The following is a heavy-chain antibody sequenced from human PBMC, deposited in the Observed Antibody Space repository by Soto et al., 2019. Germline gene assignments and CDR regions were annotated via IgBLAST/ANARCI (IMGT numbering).Heavy chain of an antibody. J-gene: IGHJ3*01. V-gene: IGHV3-74*01. CDR2: ISGDGSST. Sequence: EVQLVDSGVGLVQPGGSLRLPSAASEFTFRSYWMHWVRESPGKGLVWVSRISGDGSSTTYADSVRGRFTISRDNAKNTVYLQMDSLRAEDTAVYYCARSLPGTYGAFDLWGQGTMVTVSS. CDR1: EFTFRSYW. D-gene: IGHD1-7*01. CDR3: ARSLPGTYGAFDL.